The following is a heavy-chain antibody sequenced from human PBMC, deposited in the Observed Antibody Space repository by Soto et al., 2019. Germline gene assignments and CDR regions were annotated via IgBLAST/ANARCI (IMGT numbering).Heavy chain of an antibody. Sequence: QVQLVESGGGVVQPGRSLRLSCAASGFTFSSYAMHWVRQAPGKGLEWVAVISYDGSNKYYADSVKGRFTISRDNSKNKLYLQMNSLRAEDTAVYYCARAREYTAMVLYYFDYWGQGTLVTVSS. D-gene: IGHD5-18*01. CDR1: GFTFSSYA. V-gene: IGHV3-30-3*01. CDR3: ARAREYTAMVLYYFDY. J-gene: IGHJ4*02. CDR2: ISYDGSNK.